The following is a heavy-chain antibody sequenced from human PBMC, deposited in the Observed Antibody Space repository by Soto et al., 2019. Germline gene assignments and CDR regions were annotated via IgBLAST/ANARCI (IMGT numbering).Heavy chain of an antibody. CDR2: INRGGDT. CDR3: ARGYGSGSYYAY. V-gene: IGHV4-34*01. CDR1: GGSFSGNY. Sequence: QVQLQQWGAGLLKPSETLSLTCAVYGGSFSGNYWSWIRQPPGKGLEWIGEINRGGDTNYNPSLKSRVTISADTSKNQFSLKVSSMTAADTAVYYCARGYGSGSYYAYWGQGTLVTVSS. D-gene: IGHD3-10*01. J-gene: IGHJ4*02.